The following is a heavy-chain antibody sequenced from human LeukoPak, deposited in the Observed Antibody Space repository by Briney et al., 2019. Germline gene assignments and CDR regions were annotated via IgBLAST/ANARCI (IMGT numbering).Heavy chain of an antibody. CDR3: AKAIYAYSSGWYGAFDY. Sequence: GGTLRLSCAASGFTFSSYGVSWVRQAPGKGLEWVSGISGSGHRTYYADSVKGRFTISRDNSKNTLYLQMNSLRAEDTAIYYCAKAIYAYSSGWYGAFDYWGQGTLVTVSS. CDR1: GFTFSSYG. V-gene: IGHV3-23*01. CDR2: ISGSGHRT. J-gene: IGHJ4*02. D-gene: IGHD6-19*01.